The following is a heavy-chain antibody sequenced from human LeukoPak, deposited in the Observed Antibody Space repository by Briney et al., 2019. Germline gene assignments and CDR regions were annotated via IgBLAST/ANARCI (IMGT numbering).Heavy chain of an antibody. CDR2: INPDTGGT. Sequence: ASVKVSCKASGYSFIGYYMHWVRQAPGQGLEWMGWINPDTGGTNHAQNFQGRVTMTRDTFISTAYMELSGLTSGDTAVYYCARAGYTNNLEYWGQGTLVTVSS. CDR3: ARAGYTNNLEY. CDR1: GYSFIGYY. V-gene: IGHV1-2*02. D-gene: IGHD6-13*01. J-gene: IGHJ4*02.